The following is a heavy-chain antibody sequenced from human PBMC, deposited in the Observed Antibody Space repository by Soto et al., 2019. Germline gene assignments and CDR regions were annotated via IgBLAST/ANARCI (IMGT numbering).Heavy chain of an antibody. Sequence: PSETLSLTCPVSGGSISSGCYYWSWIRQHPGKGLEWIGYIYYSGSTYYNPSLKSRVTISVDTSKNQFSLKLSSVTAADTAVYYCASAVGFDYGVDYWGQGTLVTVSS. CDR3: ASAVGFDYGVDY. CDR2: IYYSGST. D-gene: IGHD4-17*01. CDR1: GGSISSGCYY. V-gene: IGHV4-31*03. J-gene: IGHJ4*02.